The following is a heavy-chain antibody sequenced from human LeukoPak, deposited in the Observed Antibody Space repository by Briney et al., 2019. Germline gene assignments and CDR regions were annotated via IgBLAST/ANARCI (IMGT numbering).Heavy chain of an antibody. Sequence: GGSLGLSCSASGFTFSSYAMTWVRQAPGKGLEWVSTISGRGDLEFYTESVKGRYTISRDHSKNTVHLQMDSLRAEDTAIYYCAREGDFWSGYPIDHYYYMDVWGKGTTVTVTS. CDR3: AREGDFWSGYPIDHYYYMDV. CDR1: GFTFSSYA. CDR2: ISGRGDLE. V-gene: IGHV3-23*01. J-gene: IGHJ6*03. D-gene: IGHD3-3*01.